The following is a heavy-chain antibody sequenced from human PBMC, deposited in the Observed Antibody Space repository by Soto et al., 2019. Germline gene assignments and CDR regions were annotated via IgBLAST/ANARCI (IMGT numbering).Heavy chain of an antibody. Sequence: GESLKISCAASGFTFSSYAMSWVRQAPGKGLEWVSAISGSGGSTYYADSVKGRFTISRDNSKNTLYLQMNSLRAEDTAVYYCAKVEVVPAAMGWFDPWGQGTLVTVSS. D-gene: IGHD2-2*01. CDR2: ISGSGGST. CDR3: AKVEVVPAAMGWFDP. CDR1: GFTFSSYA. J-gene: IGHJ5*02. V-gene: IGHV3-23*01.